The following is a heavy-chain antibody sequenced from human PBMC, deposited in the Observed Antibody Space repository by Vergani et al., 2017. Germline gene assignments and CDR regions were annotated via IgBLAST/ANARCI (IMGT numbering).Heavy chain of an antibody. CDR2: INHSGST. Sequence: QVQLQQWGAGLLKPSETLSLTCAVYGGSFSGYYWSWIRQPPGKGLEWIGEINHSGSTNYNPSLKSRVTISVDTSKNQFSLKLSSVTAADTAVYYCATSASGWYGAYWGQGTLVTVSS. V-gene: IGHV4-34*01. D-gene: IGHD6-19*01. J-gene: IGHJ4*02. CDR1: GGSFSGYY. CDR3: ATSASGWYGAY.